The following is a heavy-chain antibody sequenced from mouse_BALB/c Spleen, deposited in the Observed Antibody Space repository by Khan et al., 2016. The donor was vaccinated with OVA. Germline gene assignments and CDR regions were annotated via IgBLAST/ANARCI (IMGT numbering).Heavy chain of an antibody. CDR3: ERSVTITTVVATDFDY. Sequence: EVQLQESGPGLVKPSQSLSLTCTVTGYSITSDYAWNWIRQFPGNKLEWMGYISYSGRTSYNPSLKSRISITRDPSKNQFFLQLNSVTTEDTATYYCERSVTITTVVATDFDYWGQGTTLTVSS. V-gene: IGHV3-2*02. D-gene: IGHD1-1*01. CDR2: ISYSGRT. CDR1: GYSITSDYA. J-gene: IGHJ2*01.